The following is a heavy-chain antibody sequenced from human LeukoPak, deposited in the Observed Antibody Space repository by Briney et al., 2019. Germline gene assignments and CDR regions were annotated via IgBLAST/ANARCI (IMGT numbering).Heavy chain of an antibody. CDR1: GFIFDDYG. CDR2: INWNGDTT. J-gene: IGHJ4*02. D-gene: IGHD6-13*01. Sequence: PGGSLRLSCAASGFIFDDYGMSWVRQAPGKGLEWVSGINWNGDTTAYADSVKGRFTISRDNAKNSLYLQLNSLRAEDTAWYYCARGARGTNSWYFRYWGQGTLVTVSS. CDR3: ARGARGTNSWYFRY. V-gene: IGHV3-20*04.